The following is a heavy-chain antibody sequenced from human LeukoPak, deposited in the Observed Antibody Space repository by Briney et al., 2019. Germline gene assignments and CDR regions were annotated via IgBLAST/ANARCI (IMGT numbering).Heavy chain of an antibody. V-gene: IGHV3-7*04. D-gene: IGHD5-24*01. CDR2: IKQDGSKK. Sequence: GGSLRLSCVASGFPFSSYWMTWVRQAPGKGLEWVANIKQDGSKKSYVDSVKGRFTIFRDNAKNSLYLQMNSLRAEDTAIYYCTRVGYIDEGIDYWGQGTLVTVSS. J-gene: IGHJ4*02. CDR3: TRVGYIDEGIDY. CDR1: GFPFSSYW.